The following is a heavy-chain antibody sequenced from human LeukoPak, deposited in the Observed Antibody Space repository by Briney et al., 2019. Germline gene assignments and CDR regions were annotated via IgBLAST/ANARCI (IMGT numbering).Heavy chain of an antibody. CDR3: ARDHIDSGYDLDY. J-gene: IGHJ4*02. CDR2: INPISGDA. CDR1: GYTFSGYY. V-gene: IGHV1-2*02. Sequence: ASVKVSCKASGYTFSGYYMHWVRQAPGQGLEWMAWINPISGDANSAQKFQGRVTMTWDTSISTAYMELSRLRSDDTAVYYCARDHIDSGYDLDYWGQGTLVTVSS. D-gene: IGHD5-12*01.